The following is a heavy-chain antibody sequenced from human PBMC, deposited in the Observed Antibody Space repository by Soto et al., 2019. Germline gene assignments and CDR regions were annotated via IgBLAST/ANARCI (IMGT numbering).Heavy chain of an antibody. CDR1: GGSLSSSSYY. Sequence: SSETLSLTCPVSGGSLSSSSYYWGWIRQPPGKRLEWIGSIYYSGSTYYNPSLKSRATISVDTSKNQFSLKLSSVTAADTAVYYCARHRRDIVVVPAAINWFDPWGQGTQVTVSS. V-gene: IGHV4-39*01. CDR2: IYYSGST. D-gene: IGHD2-2*02. CDR3: ARHRRDIVVVPAAINWFDP. J-gene: IGHJ5*02.